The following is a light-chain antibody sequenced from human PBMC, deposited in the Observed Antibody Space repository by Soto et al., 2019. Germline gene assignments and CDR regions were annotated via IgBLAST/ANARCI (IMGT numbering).Light chain of an antibody. V-gene: IGLV2-8*01. CDR1: SSDIGDYNY. Sequence: QSVLTQPPSASGSPGQSVTISCTGTSSDIGDYNYVSWYQQHPVKAPKLMIYEVSKRPSGVPDRFSGSKSGNTASLTVSGLQAEDEADYYCSSYAGSLYVFGTGNKLTVL. CDR2: EVS. J-gene: IGLJ1*01. CDR3: SSYAGSLYV.